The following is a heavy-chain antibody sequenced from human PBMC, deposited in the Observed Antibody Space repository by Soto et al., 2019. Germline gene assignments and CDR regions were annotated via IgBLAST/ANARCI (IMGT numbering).Heavy chain of an antibody. Sequence: QVQLVESGGGVVQPGRSLRLSCAASGFIFSSYDMHWVRHAPGKGLEWVAVISYEGSHTYYADSVKGRFTITRDNSKNTLYLQMNSLRPEDTAVYYCAKEVHCGGGSCSWSEGFDYWGQGTLLTVSS. CDR3: AKEVHCGGGSCSWSEGFDY. V-gene: IGHV3-30*18. D-gene: IGHD2-15*01. J-gene: IGHJ4*02. CDR2: ISYEGSHT. CDR1: GFIFSSYD.